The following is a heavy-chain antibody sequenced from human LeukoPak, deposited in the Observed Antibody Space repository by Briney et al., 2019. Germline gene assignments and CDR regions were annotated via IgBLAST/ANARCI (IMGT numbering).Heavy chain of an antibody. CDR1: GGSFSGYY. V-gene: IGHV4-34*01. J-gene: IGHJ4*02. D-gene: IGHD6-13*01. Sequence: SETLSLTCAVYGGSFSGYYWSWIRQPPGKGLEWIGEINHSGSTNYNPSLKSRVTISVDTSKNQFSLKLSSVTAADTAVYYCAREAYSSSWYGYYFDYWGQGTLVTVSS. CDR2: INHSGST. CDR3: AREAYSSSWYGYYFDY.